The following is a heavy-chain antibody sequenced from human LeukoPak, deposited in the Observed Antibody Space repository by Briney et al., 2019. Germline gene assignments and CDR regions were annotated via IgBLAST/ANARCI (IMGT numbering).Heavy chain of an antibody. Sequence: SETLSLTCGVYGGPFSGYYWSWIRQPPGKGLEWIGYIYYSGSTSYNPSLKSRVTISVDTSKNQFSLNLTSVTAADTAVYYCARAMSIAARLQTIFDYWGQGTLVTVSS. CDR1: GGPFSGYY. CDR3: ARAMSIAARLQTIFDY. V-gene: IGHV4-59*08. CDR2: IYYSGST. D-gene: IGHD6-6*01. J-gene: IGHJ4*02.